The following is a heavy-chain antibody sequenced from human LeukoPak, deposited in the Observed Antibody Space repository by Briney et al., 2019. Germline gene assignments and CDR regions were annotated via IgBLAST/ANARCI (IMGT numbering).Heavy chain of an antibody. CDR3: ARDYCSSTSCLFDY. V-gene: IGHV1-2*02. D-gene: IGHD2-2*01. CDR1: GYTFTSYA. J-gene: IGHJ4*02. Sequence: VASVTVSFTASGYTFTSYAMHWVRQAPGQRLEWMGWINPNSGDTNYAQKFQGRVTMTRDTSISTAYMELSRLTSDDTAMYYCARDYCSSTSCLFDYWGQGTLVTVSS. CDR2: INPNSGDT.